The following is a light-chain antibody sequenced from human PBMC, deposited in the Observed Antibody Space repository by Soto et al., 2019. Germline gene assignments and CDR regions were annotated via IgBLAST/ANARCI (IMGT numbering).Light chain of an antibody. CDR2: GTS. CDR3: HQFQNSPWT. CDR1: QSVTSTY. J-gene: IGKJ1*01. Sequence: VLTQSPGTISLSPGERATLSCRASQSVTSTYLAWYQQKPGQAPRLLIFGTSSRATGIPDRFSGSGSGTHFTLTINRLEPEDVAVYYCHQFQNSPWTFGQGTKVDIK. V-gene: IGKV3-20*01.